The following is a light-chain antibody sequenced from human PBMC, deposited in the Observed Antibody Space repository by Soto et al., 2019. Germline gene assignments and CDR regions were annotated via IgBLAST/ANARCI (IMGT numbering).Light chain of an antibody. CDR2: VEGSGIY. CDR3: ETWNTDTQV. V-gene: IGLV4-60*03. Sequence: QPVLTQSSSASASLGSSVKLTCTLSSGHNSYTIAWHQQHPGKAPRHLMKVEGSGIYDRGSGVPDRFSGSSSGADRYLTISNLQSEDEADYYCETWNTDTQVFGGGTKLTVL. CDR1: SGHNSYT. J-gene: IGLJ2*01.